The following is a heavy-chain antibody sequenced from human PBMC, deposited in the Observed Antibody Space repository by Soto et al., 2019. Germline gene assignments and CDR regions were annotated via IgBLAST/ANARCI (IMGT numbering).Heavy chain of an antibody. V-gene: IGHV3-33*01. Sequence: QVQLVESGGGVVQPGRSLRLSCAASGFTFSSYGMHWVRQAPGKGLEWVAVIWYDGSNKYYADSVKGRFTISRDNSKNTRYLQMNSLRAEDTAVYYCARDRDGTTYYFDYWGQGTLVTVSS. CDR2: IWYDGSNK. CDR3: ARDRDGTTYYFDY. CDR1: GFTFSSYG. J-gene: IGHJ4*02.